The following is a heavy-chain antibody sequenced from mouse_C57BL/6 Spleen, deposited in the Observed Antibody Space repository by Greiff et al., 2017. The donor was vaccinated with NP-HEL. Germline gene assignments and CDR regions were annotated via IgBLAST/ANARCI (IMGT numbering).Heavy chain of an antibody. Sequence: QVQLQQSGAELVRPGSSVKLSCKASGYTFTSYWLDWVKQRPGQGLEWIGNIYPSDSETHYNQKFKDKATLTVDKSSSTSYMQLSSLTSEDSAVYYCARYYGSSDPHRYFDVWGTGTTVTVSS. D-gene: IGHD1-1*01. V-gene: IGHV1-61*01. CDR3: ARYYGSSDPHRYFDV. CDR2: IYPSDSET. CDR1: GYTFTSYW. J-gene: IGHJ1*03.